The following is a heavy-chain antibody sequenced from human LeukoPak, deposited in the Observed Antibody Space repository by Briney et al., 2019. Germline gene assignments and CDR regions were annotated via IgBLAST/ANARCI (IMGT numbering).Heavy chain of an antibody. J-gene: IGHJ4*02. D-gene: IGHD6-19*01. CDR3: ARGDSSGRGFDY. CDR1: GYTFTSYD. V-gene: IGHV1-8*01. CDR2: MNPNSGNT. Sequence: ASVKVSCKASGYTFTSYDINWVRQATGQGLEWMGWMNPNSGNTGYAQKFQGRVTMTRNTSISTAYMELSSLRSEDTAVYYCARGDSSGRGFDYWGQGTLVTVSS.